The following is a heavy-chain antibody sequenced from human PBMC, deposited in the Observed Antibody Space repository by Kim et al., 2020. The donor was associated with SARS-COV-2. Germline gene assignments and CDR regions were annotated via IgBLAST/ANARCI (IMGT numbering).Heavy chain of an antibody. V-gene: IGHV1-18*01. Sequence: ASVKVSCKASGYTFTSYIISWVRQAPGQGLEWMGWISTYNSNTHYAQKLQGRVTMTTDTSTSTAYMELRSLRYDDTAVYYCARDQFPQSTMVRGVIIPDGMDVWGQGTTVTVSS. J-gene: IGHJ6*02. CDR2: ISTYNSNT. CDR3: ARDQFPQSTMVRGVIIPDGMDV. CDR1: GYTFTSYI. D-gene: IGHD3-10*01.